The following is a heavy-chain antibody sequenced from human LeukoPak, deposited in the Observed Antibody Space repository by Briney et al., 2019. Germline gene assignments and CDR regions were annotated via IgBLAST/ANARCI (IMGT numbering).Heavy chain of an antibody. CDR3: ARIPRGVDDWYFDL. CDR1: RYSFSNYW. D-gene: IGHD3-10*01. CDR2: IDHDDSDT. J-gene: IGHJ2*01. V-gene: IGHV5-51*01. Sequence: GESLKISCKGSRYSFSNYWIGGVRQMPGKGLEWMGIIDHDDSDTRYSPSFQGQVTMSADRSISPAYLQWSSLKASDTAMYYCARIPRGVDDWYFDLWGRGTLVTVAS.